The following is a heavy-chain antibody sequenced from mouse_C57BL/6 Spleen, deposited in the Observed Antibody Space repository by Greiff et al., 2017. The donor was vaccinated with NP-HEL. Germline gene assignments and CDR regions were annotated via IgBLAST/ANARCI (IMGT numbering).Heavy chain of an antibody. CDR1: GYSITSGYY. V-gene: IGHV3-6*01. J-gene: IGHJ2*01. CDR3: ARVGYDYYFDY. D-gene: IGHD2-2*01. Sequence: EVKLMEPGPGLVKPSQSLSLTCSVSGYSITSGYYWNWIRQFPGNKLEWMGYISYDGSTNYNPTLKNRISITRDTSKNQFILKLNSVTTEDTATDYYARVGYDYYFDYWGQGTTLTVSS. CDR2: ISYDGST.